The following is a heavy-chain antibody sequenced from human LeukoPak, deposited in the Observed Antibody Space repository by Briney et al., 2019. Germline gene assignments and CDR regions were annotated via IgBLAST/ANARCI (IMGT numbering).Heavy chain of an antibody. CDR1: GGSISSYY. J-gene: IGHJ4*02. CDR3: AREPRGGAAAGYYFDY. V-gene: IGHV4-59*01. D-gene: IGHD6-13*01. Sequence: PSETLSLTCTVSGGSISSYYWSWIRQPPGKGLEWIGYIYYSGSTNYNPSLKSRVTISVDTSKNQFSLKLSSVTAADTAVYYCAREPRGGAAAGYYFDYWGQGTLVTVSS. CDR2: IYYSGST.